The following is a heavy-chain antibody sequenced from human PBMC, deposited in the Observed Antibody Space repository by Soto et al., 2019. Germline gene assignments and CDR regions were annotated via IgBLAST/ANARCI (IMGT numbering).Heavy chain of an antibody. J-gene: IGHJ3*01. D-gene: IGHD6-19*01. V-gene: IGHV3-23*01. CDR3: AKGRMSGWAHDVFDL. CDR2: LSGSGGAT. Sequence: EVQLLESGGGLVQPGGSLRLSCAAAGFPFSTYAMTWVRQTPAKGLEWVSTLSGSGGATYYADSVKGRFTISRDNSKNTLSLQMNSLRAEDSAMSYCAKGRMSGWAHDVFDLWGQGTLVTVSS. CDR1: GFPFSTYA.